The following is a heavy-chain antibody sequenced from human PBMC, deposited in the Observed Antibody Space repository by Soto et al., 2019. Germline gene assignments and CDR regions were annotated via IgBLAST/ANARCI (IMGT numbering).Heavy chain of an antibody. CDR3: ARDQVWSGYLPENWFDP. D-gene: IGHD3-3*01. Sequence: GGSLRLSCAASGFTFSSYWMSWVRQAPGKGLEWVANIKQDGSEKYYVDSVKVRFTISRDNAKNSLYLQMNSLRAEDTAVYYCARDQVWSGYLPENWFDPWGQGTLVTVSS. CDR2: IKQDGSEK. J-gene: IGHJ5*02. CDR1: GFTFSSYW. V-gene: IGHV3-7*01.